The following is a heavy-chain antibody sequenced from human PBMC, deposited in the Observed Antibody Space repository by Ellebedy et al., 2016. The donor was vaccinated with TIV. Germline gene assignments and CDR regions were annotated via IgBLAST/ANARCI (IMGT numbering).Heavy chain of an antibody. J-gene: IGHJ6*03. CDR1: GFTFSSYG. D-gene: IGHD4-17*01. CDR2: IWYDGSNK. CDR3: ARDGDYEDYYYYMDV. V-gene: IGHV3-33*01. Sequence: GESLKISXAASGFTFSSYGMHWVRQAPGKGLEWVALIWYDGSNKYYVDSVKGRFTISRDNSENTLYLQMNSLRAEDTAVYYCARDGDYEDYYYYMDVWGKGTTDTVSS.